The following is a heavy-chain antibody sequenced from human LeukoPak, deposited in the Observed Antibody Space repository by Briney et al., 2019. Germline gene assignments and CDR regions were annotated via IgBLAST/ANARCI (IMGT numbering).Heavy chain of an antibody. CDR2: IYYSGST. V-gene: IGHV4-59*01. D-gene: IGHD3-10*01. Sequence: SETLSLTCTVSGGSISTYYWSWIRQPPGKGLEWIAYIYYSGSTNYNPSLKSRVTISVDTSKNQFSLKLSSVTAADTAVYYCARGFGGPHHAFDIWGQGTMVTVSS. CDR3: ARGFGGPHHAFDI. J-gene: IGHJ3*02. CDR1: GGSISTYY.